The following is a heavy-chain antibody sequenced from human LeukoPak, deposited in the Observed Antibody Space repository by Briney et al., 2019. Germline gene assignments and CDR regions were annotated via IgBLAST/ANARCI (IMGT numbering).Heavy chain of an antibody. V-gene: IGHV4-4*07. J-gene: IGHJ4*02. CDR2: IYTSGST. CDR1: GGSISSYY. CDR3: ARGAGGSYCDLDY. Sequence: PSETLSLTCTVSGGSISSYYWSWIRQPAGKGLEWIGRIYTSGSTNYTPSLKSRVTMSVDTSKNQFSLKLSSVSAGDTVVYYCARGAGGSYCDLDYWGRGTLVTVSS. D-gene: IGHD1-26*01.